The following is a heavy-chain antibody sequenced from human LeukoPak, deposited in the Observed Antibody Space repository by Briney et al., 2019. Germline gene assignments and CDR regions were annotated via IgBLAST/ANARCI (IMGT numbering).Heavy chain of an antibody. CDR3: ARAEALYDFWSGYYSDAFDI. CDR2: IYYSGST. Sequence: SETLSLTCTVSGGSISSGGYYWSWIRQHPGTGLEWIGYIYYSGSTYYNPSLKSRVTISVDTSKNQFSLKLSSVTAADTAVYYCARAEALYDFWSGYYSDAFDIWGQGTMVTVSS. V-gene: IGHV4-31*03. D-gene: IGHD3-3*01. J-gene: IGHJ3*02. CDR1: GGSISSGGYY.